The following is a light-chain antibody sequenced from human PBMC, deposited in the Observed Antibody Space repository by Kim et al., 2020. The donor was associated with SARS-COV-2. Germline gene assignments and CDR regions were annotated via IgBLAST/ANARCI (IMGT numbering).Light chain of an antibody. Sequence: QSVLTQPPSVSGAPGQRVTLSCTGSSSNIGAGFDVHWYQKLPGTAPKLLIFDNTNRPSGVPDRFSGSKSGTSASLAITGLQAEDEADYYYQSYDSSLSGYVFGTGTKVTVL. J-gene: IGLJ1*01. V-gene: IGLV1-40*01. CDR1: SSNIGAGFD. CDR2: DNT. CDR3: QSYDSSLSGYV.